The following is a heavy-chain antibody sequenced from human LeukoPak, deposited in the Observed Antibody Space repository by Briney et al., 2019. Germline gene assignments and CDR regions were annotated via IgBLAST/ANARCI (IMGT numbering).Heavy chain of an antibody. J-gene: IGHJ4*02. CDR3: AREGPERLCGGDCYAPHFVY. Sequence: GASVKVSCKASGGTFSSYAISWVRQAPGQGLEWMGRIIPIFGTANYAQKFQGRVTITTDESTSTAYMELSSLRSEDTAVYYCAREGPERLCGGDCYAPHFVYWGQGTLVTVSS. CDR2: IIPIFGTA. CDR1: GGTFSSYA. V-gene: IGHV1-69*05. D-gene: IGHD2-21*02.